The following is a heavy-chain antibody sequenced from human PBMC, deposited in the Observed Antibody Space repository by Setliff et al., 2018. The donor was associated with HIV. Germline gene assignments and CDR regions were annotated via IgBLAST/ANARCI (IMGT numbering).Heavy chain of an antibody. V-gene: IGHV4-61*09. CDR1: GVSINSGDYS. Sequence: SETLSLTCDVSGVSINSGDYSWNWIRQPAGKRLEWIGHVHSNGFKNYNSSLESRVDISVDTSKNQISLKVDSVTAADTAMYFCARGVVGSYYDYVNIYYHDHIDLWGKGATVTVSS. CDR3: ARGVVGSYYDYVNIYYHDHIDL. J-gene: IGHJ6*03. D-gene: IGHD2-15*01. CDR2: VHSNGFK.